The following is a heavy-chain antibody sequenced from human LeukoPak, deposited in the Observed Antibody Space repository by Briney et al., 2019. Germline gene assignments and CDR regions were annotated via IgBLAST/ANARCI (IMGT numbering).Heavy chain of an antibody. CDR2: INHSGST. CDR3: ARTDSSEDYFDF. Sequence: SETLSLTCAVYGGSFSGYYWSWIRQPPGKGLEWIGEINHSGSTNYNPSLKSRVTISVDTSKNQFSLKLSSVTAADTAVYYCARTDSSEDYFDFWGQGTLVTVSS. J-gene: IGHJ4*02. CDR1: GGSFSGYY. D-gene: IGHD6-6*01. V-gene: IGHV4-34*01.